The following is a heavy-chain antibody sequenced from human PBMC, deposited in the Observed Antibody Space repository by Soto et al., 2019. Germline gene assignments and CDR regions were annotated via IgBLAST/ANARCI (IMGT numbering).Heavy chain of an antibody. J-gene: IGHJ2*01. CDR2: IYNGGSR. Sequence: PGGSLRLSCAASGFTFSSYAMSWVRQAPGNGLEWVSIIYNGGSRYYADSVRGRFTISRDSSNNSLFLQLNSLRAEDTALYYCARLFYFETSGSYRHWFFDLWGRGSLVTVSS. V-gene: IGHV3-53*01. D-gene: IGHD3-22*01. CDR1: GFTFSSYA. CDR3: ARLFYFETSGSYRHWFFDL.